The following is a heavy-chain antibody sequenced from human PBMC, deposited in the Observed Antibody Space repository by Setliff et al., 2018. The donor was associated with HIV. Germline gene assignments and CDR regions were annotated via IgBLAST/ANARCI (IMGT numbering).Heavy chain of an antibody. J-gene: IGHJ1*01. D-gene: IGHD3-22*01. CDR2: ISAYNGNT. CDR1: GYIFNTNG. Sequence: ASVKVSCKGSGYIFNTNGISWVRQAPGQGLEWMGWISAYNGNTNYAQRCQGRVTMTRDTSISTAYMELSRLRSEDTAVYYCARDWEARADYYDTSGQAQYFQHWGQGTLVTVSS. CDR3: ARDWEARADYYDTSGQAQYFQH. V-gene: IGHV1-18*01.